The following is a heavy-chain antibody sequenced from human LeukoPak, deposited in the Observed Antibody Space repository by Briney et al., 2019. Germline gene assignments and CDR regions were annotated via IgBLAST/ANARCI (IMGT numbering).Heavy chain of an antibody. CDR3: ARGLAEGRGSGWYLFDY. V-gene: IGHV3-11*04. D-gene: IGHD6-19*01. Sequence: PGGSLRLSCAASGFTFSDYYMSWIRQAPGKGLEWVSYISASGSTIHNADSVKGRFTISRDNAKNSVYLQMNSLRAEDTAVYYCARGLAEGRGSGWYLFDYWGQGTLVTVSS. J-gene: IGHJ4*02. CDR2: ISASGSTI. CDR1: GFTFSDYY.